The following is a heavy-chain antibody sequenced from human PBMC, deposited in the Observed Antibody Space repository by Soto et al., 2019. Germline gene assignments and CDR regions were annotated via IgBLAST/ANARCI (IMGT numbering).Heavy chain of an antibody. J-gene: IGHJ4*02. V-gene: IGHV3-30-3*01. CDR3: ARGRQRPTVANFDY. D-gene: IGHD4-17*01. CDR1: GFTFSSYA. CDR2: ISYDGSNK. Sequence: QVQLVESGGGVVQPGRSLRLSCAASGFTFSSYAMHWVRQAPGKGLEWVAVISYDGSNKYYADSVKGRFTISRDNSKNTLYLQMNSLRAEDTAVYYCARGRQRPTVANFDYWGQGTLVTVSS.